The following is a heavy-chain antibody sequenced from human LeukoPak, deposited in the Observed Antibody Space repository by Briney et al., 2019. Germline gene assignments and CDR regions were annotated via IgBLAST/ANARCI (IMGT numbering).Heavy chain of an antibody. J-gene: IGHJ4*02. CDR3: AMTGRSGSSVPAAPFDY. CDR1: GFTFSSYA. Sequence: GGSLRLSCAASGFTFSSYAMSWVRQAPGKGLEWVSAISGSGGSTYYAGSVKGRFTISRDNSKNTLYLQMNSLRAEDTAVYYCAMTGRSGSSVPAAPFDYWGQGTLVTVSS. D-gene: IGHD2-2*01. V-gene: IGHV3-23*01. CDR2: ISGSGGST.